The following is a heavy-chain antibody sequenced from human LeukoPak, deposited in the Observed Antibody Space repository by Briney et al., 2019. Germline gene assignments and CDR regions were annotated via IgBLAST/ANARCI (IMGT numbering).Heavy chain of an antibody. V-gene: IGHV3-30*04. D-gene: IGHD6-6*01. Sequence: PGGSLRLSCAASGFTFSNFAMHWVRQAPGKGLEWVAVISHDERNKYHADSVKGRFTISRDNAKNSLYLQMNSLRAEDTAVYYCARDHPYSSSPYYFDYWGQGTLVTVSS. CDR1: GFTFSNFA. J-gene: IGHJ4*02. CDR3: ARDHPYSSSPYYFDY. CDR2: ISHDERNK.